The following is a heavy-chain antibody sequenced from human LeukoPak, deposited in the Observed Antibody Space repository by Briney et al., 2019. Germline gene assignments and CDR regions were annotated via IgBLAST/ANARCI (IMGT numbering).Heavy chain of an antibody. CDR3: ARDLGGYYYDSHR. Sequence: PGGSLRLSCAVSGFTLNSYWMSWVRQAPGKGLEWVANIKQDGSEKSYVDSVKGRFTISRDNAKKSLHLQMNSLRAEDTAVYYCARDLGGYYYDSHRWGQGTLVTVSS. CDR1: GFTLNSYW. V-gene: IGHV3-7*01. CDR2: IKQDGSEK. D-gene: IGHD3-22*01. J-gene: IGHJ4*02.